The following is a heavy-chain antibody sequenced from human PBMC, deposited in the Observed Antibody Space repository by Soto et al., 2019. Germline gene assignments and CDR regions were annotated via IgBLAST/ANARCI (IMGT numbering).Heavy chain of an antibody. J-gene: IGHJ4*02. D-gene: IGHD5-18*01. CDR2: IDWDDDK. CDR1: GSHPATGGGV. CDR3: ARCRGYRYGFDY. Sequence: SGPTLVNPTQTLTLTATFSGSHPATGGGVGAWILQPPGKALEWLARIDWDDDKYYSTSLKTRLTISKDTSKSQVVFIMTNMDPVDTATYYCARCRGYRYGFDYWGQGTLVTVSS. V-gene: IGHV2-70*11.